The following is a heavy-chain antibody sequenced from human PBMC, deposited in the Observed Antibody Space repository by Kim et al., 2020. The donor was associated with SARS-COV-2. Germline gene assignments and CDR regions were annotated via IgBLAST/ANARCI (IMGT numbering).Heavy chain of an antibody. CDR3: VRGGLSTVMWYFDY. CDR2: LSYDGRNK. Sequence: GGSLRLSCAASGFSLSYYTMHWVRQAPGKGLEWVAALSYDGRNKYYADSVKGRFTISGDNSKSTLSLQMTSLRTEDTAVYYCVRGGLSTVMWYFDYWGQGTLVTVSS. V-gene: IGHV3-30*04. D-gene: IGHD4-17*01. CDR1: GFSLSYYT. J-gene: IGHJ4*02.